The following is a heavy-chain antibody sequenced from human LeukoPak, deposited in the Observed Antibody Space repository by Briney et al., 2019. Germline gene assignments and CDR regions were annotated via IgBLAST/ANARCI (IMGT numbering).Heavy chain of an antibody. V-gene: IGHV1-18*01. CDR2: ISTYNGNT. CDR1: GYSFTNYG. Sequence: ASVKVSCKASGYSFTNYGVTWVRQAPGQALEWMGWISTYNGNTNSAQKFQGRITITTDSSTSTAFMELRSLRSDDTAMYYCVMDLGMLSRTYFDYWGHGTLVTVSS. D-gene: IGHD2-8*01. CDR3: VMDLGMLSRTYFDY. J-gene: IGHJ4*01.